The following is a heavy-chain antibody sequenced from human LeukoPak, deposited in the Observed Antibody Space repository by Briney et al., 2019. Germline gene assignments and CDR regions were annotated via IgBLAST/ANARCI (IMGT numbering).Heavy chain of an antibody. CDR2: ISAYNGNT. D-gene: IGHD6-13*01. CDR1: GYTFTSYG. CDR3: ARVGRDQTISSSWDVGHDAFDI. Sequence: ASVKVSCKASGYTFTSYGISWVRQAPGQELEWMGWISAYNGNTNYAQKLQGRVTMTTDTSTSTAYMELRSLRSDDTAVYYCARVGRDQTISSSWDVGHDAFDIWGQGTMVTVSS. V-gene: IGHV1-18*01. J-gene: IGHJ3*02.